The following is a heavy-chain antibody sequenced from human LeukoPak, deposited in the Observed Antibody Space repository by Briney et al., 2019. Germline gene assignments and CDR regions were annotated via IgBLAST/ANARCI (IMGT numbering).Heavy chain of an antibody. CDR2: IDYSGST. CDR1: GGSINSRGYY. J-gene: IGHJ6*02. Sequence: SETLSLTCTVSGGSINSRGYYWGWIRQPPGKGLEWIGNIDYSGSTYNNPSLRSRVTISVDTSKNQFSLRLRSVTASDTAVYYCARTKTYSYYYMDVWGQGTTVTVSS. V-gene: IGHV4-39*01. CDR3: ARTKTYSYYYMDV.